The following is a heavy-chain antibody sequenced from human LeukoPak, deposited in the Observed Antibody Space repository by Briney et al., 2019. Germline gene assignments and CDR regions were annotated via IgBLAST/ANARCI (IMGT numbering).Heavy chain of an antibody. CDR3: AKDSSTLIVVVTPLAG. CDR1: GFTVSSNY. CDR2: IYSGGST. J-gene: IGHJ4*02. V-gene: IGHV3-53*01. D-gene: IGHD3-22*01. Sequence: GGSLRLSCAASGFTVSSNYMSWVRQAPGKGLEWVSVIYSGGSTNYADSVKGRFTISRDNSKNTLYLQMNSLRAEDTAVYYCAKDSSTLIVVVTPLAGWGQGTLVTVSS.